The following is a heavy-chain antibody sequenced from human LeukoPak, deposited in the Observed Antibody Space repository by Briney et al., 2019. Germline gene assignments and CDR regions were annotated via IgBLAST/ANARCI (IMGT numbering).Heavy chain of an antibody. D-gene: IGHD2-2*03. CDR1: GYTFTSYG. CDR2: ISAYNGNT. CDR3: ARDMDIVVVPAACLY. V-gene: IGHV1-18*01. J-gene: IGHJ4*02. Sequence: GASVKVSCKASGYTFTSYGISWVRQAPGQGLEWMGWISAYNGNTNYAQKLQGRVTMTTDTSTSTAYMELRSLRSDDTAVYYCARDMDIVVVPAACLYWGQGTLVTVSS.